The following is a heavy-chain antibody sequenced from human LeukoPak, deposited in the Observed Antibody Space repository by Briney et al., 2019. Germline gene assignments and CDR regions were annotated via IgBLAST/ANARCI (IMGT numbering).Heavy chain of an antibody. Sequence: GGSLRLSCAASGLTSTNVWMSWVRQAPGKGLEWVGRIKSKTDGGTTDYAAPVKGRFTISRDDSKNTLYLQMNSLETEDTAVYYCTASLWFGERIFDYWGQGTLVTVSS. D-gene: IGHD3-10*01. CDR2: IKSKTDGGTT. CDR3: TASLWFGERIFDY. V-gene: IGHV3-15*01. CDR1: GLTSTNVW. J-gene: IGHJ4*02.